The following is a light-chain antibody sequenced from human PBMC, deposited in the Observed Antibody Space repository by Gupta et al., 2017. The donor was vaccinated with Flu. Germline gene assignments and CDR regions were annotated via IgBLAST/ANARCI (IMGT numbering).Light chain of an antibody. Sequence: QSTLTQPASVSGSPGQSITISCTGTSSDVGGYSYVSWYQQHPGKAPNLMIYEVTDRPSGISNRFSGSKSGNTASLTISGLQAEDEADYFCASYTTTSTWLFGGGTKLTVL. CDR3: ASYTTTSTWL. CDR1: SSDVGGYSY. V-gene: IGLV2-14*01. J-gene: IGLJ3*02. CDR2: EVT.